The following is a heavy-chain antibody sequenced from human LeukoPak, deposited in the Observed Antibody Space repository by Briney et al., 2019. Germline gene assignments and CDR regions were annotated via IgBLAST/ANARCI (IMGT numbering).Heavy chain of an antibody. V-gene: IGHV1-2*02. Sequence: ASVKVSCKASGYTFTSYGISWVRQAPGQGLEWMGWINPNSGGTNYAQKFQGRVTMTRDTSISTAYMELSRLRSDDTAVYYCARGDGPGWFDPWGQGTLVTVSS. CDR3: ARGDGPGWFDP. D-gene: IGHD2-21*01. CDR1: GYTFTSYG. CDR2: INPNSGGT. J-gene: IGHJ5*02.